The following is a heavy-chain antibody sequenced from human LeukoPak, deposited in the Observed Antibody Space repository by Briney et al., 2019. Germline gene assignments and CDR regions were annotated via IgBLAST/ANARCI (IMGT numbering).Heavy chain of an antibody. Sequence: GGSLRLSCAASGFTFSNAWMSWVRQAPGKGLEWVGRIKSKTDGGITDYAAPVKGRFTISRDDSKNTLYLQMNSLKTEDTAVYYCTTDWHIVVVIAPIPDAFDIWGQGTMVTVSS. CDR2: IKSKTDGGIT. D-gene: IGHD2-21*01. CDR3: TTDWHIVVVIAPIPDAFDI. CDR1: GFTFSNAW. J-gene: IGHJ3*02. V-gene: IGHV3-15*01.